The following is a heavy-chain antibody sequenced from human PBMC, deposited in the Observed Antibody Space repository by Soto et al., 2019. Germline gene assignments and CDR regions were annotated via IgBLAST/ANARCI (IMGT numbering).Heavy chain of an antibody. CDR3: AGGSGLTYFDY. J-gene: IGHJ4*02. D-gene: IGHD3-10*01. V-gene: IGHV1-3*01. CDR1: GYTFTSYA. Sequence: QVQLVQSGAEVKKPGASVKVSCKASGYTFTSYAMHWVRQAPGQRLEWVGWINAGNGNTKYSQKFQGRVTITRDTSASTGYMELSSMRSEDTGVYDCAGGSGLTYFDYWGQGSLVTVSS. CDR2: INAGNGNT.